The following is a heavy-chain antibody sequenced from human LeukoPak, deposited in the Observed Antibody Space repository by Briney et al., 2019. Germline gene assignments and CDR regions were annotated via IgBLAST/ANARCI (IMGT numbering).Heavy chain of an antibody. CDR3: AKDFARIGGGYNWGGYYMDV. J-gene: IGHJ6*03. CDR2: IWYDGSKK. CDR1: GFTFSSYG. V-gene: IGHV3-33*06. D-gene: IGHD5-24*01. Sequence: PGGSLRLSCAASGFTFSSYGMHWVRQAPGKGLEWVAVIWYDGSKKYYADSVKGRFTISRDNSKNTLYLQMNSLRAEDTAVYYCAKDFARIGGGYNWGGYYMDVWGKGTTVTVSS.